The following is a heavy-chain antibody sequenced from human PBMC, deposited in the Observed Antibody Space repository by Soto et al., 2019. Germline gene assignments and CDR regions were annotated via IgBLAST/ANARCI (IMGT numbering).Heavy chain of an antibody. CDR3: AKGSIAGQWLPPEYFQH. CDR2: ISYDGSNK. CDR1: GFTFSSYG. J-gene: IGHJ1*01. D-gene: IGHD6-19*01. Sequence: GGSLSLSCAASGFTFSSYGMHWVRQAPGKGLEWVAVISYDGSNKYYADSVKGRFTISRDNSKNTLYLQMNSLRAEDTAVYYCAKGSIAGQWLPPEYFQHWGQGTLVTVSS. V-gene: IGHV3-30*18.